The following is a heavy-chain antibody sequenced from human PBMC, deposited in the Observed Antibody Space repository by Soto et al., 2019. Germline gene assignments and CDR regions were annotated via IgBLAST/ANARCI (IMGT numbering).Heavy chain of an antibody. V-gene: IGHV3-30*18. Sequence: QVQLVESGGGVVQPGRSLRLSCAASGFTFSSYGRHWVRQAPGKGLEWVAVISYDGSNKYYADSVKGRFTISRDNSKNTLYLQMNSLRAEDTAVYYCAKDQGGHYTILHFRGQGTLVTVSS. CDR2: ISYDGSNK. J-gene: IGHJ4*02. CDR3: AKDQGGHYTILHF. D-gene: IGHD3-9*01. CDR1: GFTFSSYG.